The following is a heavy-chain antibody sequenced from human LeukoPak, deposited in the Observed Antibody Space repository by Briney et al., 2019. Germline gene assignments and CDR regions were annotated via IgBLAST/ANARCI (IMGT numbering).Heavy chain of an antibody. CDR2: ISSSSSTI. J-gene: IGHJ4*02. CDR1: GFTFSSYS. D-gene: IGHD2-2*01. CDR3: ARAHIVVVPAANFDY. V-gene: IGHV3-48*01. Sequence: QTGGSLRLSCAASGFTFSSYSMNWVRQAPGKGLEWVSYISSSSSTIYYADSVKGRFTISRDNAKNSLYLQMNSLRAEDTAVYYCARAHIVVVPAANFDYWGQGTLVTVSS.